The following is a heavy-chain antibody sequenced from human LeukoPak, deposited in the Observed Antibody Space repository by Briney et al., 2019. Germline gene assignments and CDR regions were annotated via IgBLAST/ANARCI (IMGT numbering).Heavy chain of an antibody. J-gene: IGHJ6*03. CDR3: ASSLRDYYYYYMDV. Sequence: GGSLRLSCAASGFTFSSYSMNWVRQAPGKGLEWVSSISSSSSYIYYADSVKGRFTISRDNAKNSLYLQMNSLRAEDTAVYYCASSLRDYYYYYMDVWGKGTTVTVSS. V-gene: IGHV3-21*01. CDR1: GFTFSSYS. CDR2: ISSSSSYI.